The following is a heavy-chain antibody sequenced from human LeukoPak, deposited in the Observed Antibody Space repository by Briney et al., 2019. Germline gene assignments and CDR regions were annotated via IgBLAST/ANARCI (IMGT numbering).Heavy chain of an antibody. V-gene: IGHV3-48*01. J-gene: IGHJ4*02. D-gene: IGHD2-15*01. CDR1: GFTFSGYS. Sequence: GGSLRLSCAASGFTFSGYSMKWVRQAPGRGLEWVSYITSIKSTIYYADSVKGRFTISRDNAKNSLYLQMNSLRAEDTAVYYCARGEDIVVVVAALGGYFDYWGQGTLVTVSS. CDR3: ARGEDIVVVVAALGGYFDY. CDR2: ITSIKSTI.